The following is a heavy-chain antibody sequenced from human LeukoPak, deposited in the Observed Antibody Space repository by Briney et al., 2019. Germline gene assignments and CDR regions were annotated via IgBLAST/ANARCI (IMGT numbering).Heavy chain of an antibody. D-gene: IGHD1-26*01. CDR1: GYTFTGYY. CDR3: AASSGIVREGPSDY. J-gene: IGHJ4*02. CDR2: INPNSGGT. V-gene: IGHV1-2*02. Sequence: ASVKVSCKASGYTFTGYYMHWVRQAPGQGLEWMGWINPNSGGTNYAQKFQERVTITRDMSTSTAYMELSSLRSEDTAVYYCAASSGIVREGPSDYWGQGTLVTVSS.